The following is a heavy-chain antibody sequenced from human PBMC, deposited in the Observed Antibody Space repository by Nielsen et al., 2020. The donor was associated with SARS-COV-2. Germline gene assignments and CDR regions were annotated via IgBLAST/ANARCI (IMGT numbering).Heavy chain of an antibody. V-gene: IGHV4-4*07. CDR3: ARGIYDSSGYYMFFDY. J-gene: IGHJ4*02. CDR2: IYTSGST. Sequence: SETLSLTCTVSGDSISSYYWSWIRQPAGKGLEWIGRIYTSGSTNYNPSLKSRVTMSVDTSKNQFSLKLSSVTAADTAVYYCARGIYDSSGYYMFFDYWGQGTLVTVSS. CDR1: GDSISSYY. D-gene: IGHD3-22*01.